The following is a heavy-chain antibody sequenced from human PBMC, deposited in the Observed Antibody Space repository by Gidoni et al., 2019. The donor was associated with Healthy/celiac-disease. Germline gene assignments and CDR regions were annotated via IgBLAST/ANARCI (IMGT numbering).Heavy chain of an antibody. J-gene: IGHJ4*02. D-gene: IGHD3-22*01. V-gene: IGHV4-31*02. Sequence: NPSLKSRVTISVDTSKNQFSLKLSSVTAADTAVYYCASTYYYDSSGYSGGRYFDYWGQGTLVTVSS. CDR3: ASTYYYDSSGYSGGRYFDY.